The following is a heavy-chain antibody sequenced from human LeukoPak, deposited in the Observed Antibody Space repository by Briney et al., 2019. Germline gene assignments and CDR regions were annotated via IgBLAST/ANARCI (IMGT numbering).Heavy chain of an antibody. Sequence: GGSLRLSCAASEFTFSNYALHWVRQAPGKGLEWVSAISGSGGSTYYADSVKGRFTISRDNSKNTLYLQMNSLRAEDTAVYYCAKGATVTTWDYWGQGTLVTVSS. V-gene: IGHV3-23*01. J-gene: IGHJ4*02. CDR3: AKGATVTTWDY. D-gene: IGHD4-11*01. CDR2: ISGSGGST. CDR1: EFTFSNYA.